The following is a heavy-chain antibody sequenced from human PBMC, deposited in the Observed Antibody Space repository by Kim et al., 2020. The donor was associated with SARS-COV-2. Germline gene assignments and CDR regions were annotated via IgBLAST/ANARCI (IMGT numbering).Heavy chain of an antibody. CDR2: VYYNGFT. J-gene: IGHJ5*02. Sequence: SETLSLTCTVSGGSVSSGGNYWSWIRQHPGKGLEWIGYVYYNGFTFYNPSLLSRVTISLDTSKNQFSLRLSSVTAADTAVYYCARGITPGGYYHYNWFDPWGQGTLVTVSS. D-gene: IGHD3-22*01. CDR1: GGSVSSGGNY. V-gene: IGHV4-31*03. CDR3: ARGITPGGYYHYNWFDP.